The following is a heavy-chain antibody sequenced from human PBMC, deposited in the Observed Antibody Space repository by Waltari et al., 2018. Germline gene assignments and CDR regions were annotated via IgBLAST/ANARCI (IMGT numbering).Heavy chain of an antibody. CDR3: ARLDIAAYFDY. Sequence: QVQLQESGPGLVKPSETLSLTCAVSGYSISSGYYWGWIRQPPGKGLEWIGSIYHSGSTYYNPYLKSRVTISVDTSKNQFSLKLSSVTAADTAVYYCARLDIAAYFDYWGQGTLVTVSS. D-gene: IGHD6-13*01. CDR2: IYHSGST. V-gene: IGHV4-38-2*01. J-gene: IGHJ4*02. CDR1: GYSISSGYY.